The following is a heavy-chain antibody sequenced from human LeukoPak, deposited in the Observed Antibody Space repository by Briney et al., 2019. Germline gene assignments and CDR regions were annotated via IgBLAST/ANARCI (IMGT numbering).Heavy chain of an antibody. CDR3: ARHYDSSHYYFDY. CDR2: IYYSGGT. V-gene: IGHV4-39*01. CDR1: GGSISSSSYC. J-gene: IGHJ4*02. D-gene: IGHD3-22*01. Sequence: PSETLSLTCTVSGGSISSSSYCWGWIRQPPGQGLEWIGTIYYSGGTYYNPSLESRVTISIDTSKNQFSLNLRSVTAADTAVYFCARHYDSSHYYFDYWGQGTLVTVSS.